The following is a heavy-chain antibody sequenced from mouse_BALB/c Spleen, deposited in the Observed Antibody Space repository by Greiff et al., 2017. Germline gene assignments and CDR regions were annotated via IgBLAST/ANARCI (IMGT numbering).Heavy chain of an antibody. D-gene: IGHD5-5*01. J-gene: IGHJ4*01. Sequence: EVQVVESGGGLVQPGGSLRLSCATSGFTFTDYYMSWVRQPPGKALEWLGFIRNKANGYTTEYSASVKGRFTISRDNSQSILYLQMNTLRAEDSATYYCASGNYLYYAMDYWGQGTSVTVSS. V-gene: IGHV7-3*02. CDR3: ASGNYLYYAMDY. CDR2: IRNKANGYTT. CDR1: GFTFTDYY.